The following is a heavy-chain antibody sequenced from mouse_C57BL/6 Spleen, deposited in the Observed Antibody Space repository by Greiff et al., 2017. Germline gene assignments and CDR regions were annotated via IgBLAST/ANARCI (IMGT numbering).Heavy chain of an antibody. CDR3: ARRGGTPYFDY. V-gene: IGHV1-69*01. Sequence: QVQLQQPGAELVMPGASVKLSCKASGYTFTSYWMHWVKQRPGQGLEWIGEIDPSDSYTNYNQKFKGKSTLTVDKSSSTAYMQLSSLTSEDSAVYYCARRGGTPYFDYWGQGTTLTVSS. D-gene: IGHD4-1*01. CDR2: IDPSDSYT. CDR1: GYTFTSYW. J-gene: IGHJ2*01.